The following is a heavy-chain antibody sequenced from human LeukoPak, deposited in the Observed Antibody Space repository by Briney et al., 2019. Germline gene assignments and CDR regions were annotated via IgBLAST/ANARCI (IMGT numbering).Heavy chain of an antibody. CDR1: GGTFSSYA. V-gene: IGHV1-69*13. J-gene: IGHJ4*02. D-gene: IGHD3-10*01. Sequence: GASVKVSCKASGGTFSSYAISWVRQAPGQGLEWMGGIIPIFGTANYAQKFQGGVTITADESTSTAYMELSSLRSEDTAVYYCASYYYGSGSYYLFGYWGQGTLVTVSS. CDR2: IIPIFGTA. CDR3: ASYYYGSGSYYLFGY.